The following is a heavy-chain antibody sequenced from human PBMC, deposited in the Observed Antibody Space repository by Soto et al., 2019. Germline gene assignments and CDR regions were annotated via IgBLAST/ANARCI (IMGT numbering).Heavy chain of an antibody. CDR3: ARVGNDYGGKREVWDYYYGMDV. J-gene: IGHJ6*02. CDR1: GGSFSSDSFI. V-gene: IGHV4-31*03. Sequence: SETLSLTCSVSGGSFSSDSFIWSWVRQFPGKGLEWIGYIYYSGTTYYNPSLRSRVIMSVDTSKNQFSLKLSSVTAADTAVYYCARVGNDYGGKREVWDYYYGMDVWGQGTTVTVSS. D-gene: IGHD4-17*01. CDR2: IYYSGTT.